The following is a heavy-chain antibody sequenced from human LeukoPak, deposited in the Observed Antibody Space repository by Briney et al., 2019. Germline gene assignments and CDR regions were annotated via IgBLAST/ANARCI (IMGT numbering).Heavy chain of an antibody. J-gene: IGHJ4*02. CDR2: INEDGRIT. Sequence: GGSLRLSCAVSGFTFRTYWMHWVRQVPGEGLVWVSRINEDGRITNYADSVRGRFTISRDNAKNTLYLRMNSLRAEDSAVYYCGRDLGGRSGYWGQGALVTVSS. D-gene: IGHD1-26*01. V-gene: IGHV3-74*01. CDR3: GRDLGGRSGY. CDR1: GFTFRTYW.